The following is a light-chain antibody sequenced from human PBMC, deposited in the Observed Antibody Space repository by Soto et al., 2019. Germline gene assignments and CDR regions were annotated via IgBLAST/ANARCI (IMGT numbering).Light chain of an antibody. J-gene: IGLJ2*01. Sequence: QSVLTQPPSASGTPGQRVTISCSGSSSNIGSNTVNWYQQLPGTAPKLLIYSNSQRPSGVPDRFSGSKSGTSASLAISGLQSEDEADYYCAAWDDSLNGPVFGGGTQLPS. CDR1: SSNIGSNT. CDR3: AAWDDSLNGPV. CDR2: SNS. V-gene: IGLV1-44*01.